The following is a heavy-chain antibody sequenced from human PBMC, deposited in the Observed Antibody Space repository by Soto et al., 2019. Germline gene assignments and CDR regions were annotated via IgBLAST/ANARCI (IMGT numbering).Heavy chain of an antibody. J-gene: IGHJ4*02. CDR1: GFTFSSYG. D-gene: IGHD3-22*01. CDR2: IWYDGSNK. CDR3: ARNYYDSSGPPSFDY. V-gene: IGHV3-33*01. Sequence: VRSLRLSCAASGFTFSSYGMHWVRQAPGKGLEWVAVIWYDGSNKYYADSVKGRFTISRDNSKNTLYLQMNSLRAEDTAVYYCARNYYDSSGPPSFDYWGQGTLVTVSS.